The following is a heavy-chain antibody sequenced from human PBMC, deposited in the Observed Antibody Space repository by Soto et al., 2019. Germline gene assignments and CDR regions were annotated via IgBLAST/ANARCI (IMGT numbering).Heavy chain of an antibody. CDR3: ARSTVTEGC. J-gene: IGHJ4*02. CDR2: IYHSGST. V-gene: IGHV4-4*02. D-gene: IGHD4-17*01. CDR1: GDSISNNNW. Sequence: QVQLQESGPGLVKPSGTLSLTCAVSGDSISNNNWWSWVRQPPGKGLEWIGEIYHSGSTNYNPSLRGRVTLSVDKSKNQFSLKLRSVTAADAAVYYCARSTVTEGCWGQGTLVTVSS.